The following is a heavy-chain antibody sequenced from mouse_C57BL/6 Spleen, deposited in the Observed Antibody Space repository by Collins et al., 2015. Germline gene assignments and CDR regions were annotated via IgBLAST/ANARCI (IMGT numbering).Heavy chain of an antibody. CDR2: ISYSGST. CDR3: ARGGTTDWYFDV. V-gene: IGHV3-2*02. Sequence: DVQLQESGPGLVKPSQSLSLTCTVTGYSITSDYAWNWIRQFPGNKLEWMGYISYSGSTSYNPSLKSRISITRDTSKNQFFLQLNSVTTEDTATYYCARGGTTDWYFDVWGAGTTVTVSS. J-gene: IGHJ1*01. D-gene: IGHD1-1*01. CDR1: GYSITSDYA.